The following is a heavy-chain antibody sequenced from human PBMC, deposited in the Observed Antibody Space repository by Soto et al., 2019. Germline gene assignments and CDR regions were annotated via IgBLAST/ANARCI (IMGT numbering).Heavy chain of an antibody. J-gene: IGHJ3*02. CDR3: ARVLRGEPHWNYELAGAFDI. D-gene: IGHD1-7*01. V-gene: IGHV3-21*01. Sequence: GGSLRLSCAASGFTFSSYSMNWVRQAPGKGLEWVSSISSSSSYIYYADSVKGRFTISRDNAKNSLYLQMNSLRAEDTAVYYCARVLRGEPHWNYELAGAFDIWGQGTMVTVSS. CDR2: ISSSSSYI. CDR1: GFTFSSYS.